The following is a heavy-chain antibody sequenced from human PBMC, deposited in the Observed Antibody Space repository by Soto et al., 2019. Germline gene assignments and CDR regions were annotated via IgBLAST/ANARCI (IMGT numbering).Heavy chain of an antibody. CDR1: GFTFSSYA. D-gene: IGHD3-10*01. CDR2: ISGSGGST. Sequence: GGSLRLSCAASGFTFSSYAMSWVRQAPGKGLEWVSAISGSGGSTYYADSVKGRFTISRDNSKNTLYLQMNSLRAEDTAVYYCAKDGDSAYYGGSGRRGWYYFDDWGQGTLVTVSS. V-gene: IGHV3-23*01. CDR3: AKDGDSAYYGGSGRRGWYYFDD. J-gene: IGHJ4*02.